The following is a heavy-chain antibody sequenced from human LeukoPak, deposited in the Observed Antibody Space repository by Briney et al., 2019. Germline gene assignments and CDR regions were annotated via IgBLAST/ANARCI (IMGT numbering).Heavy chain of an antibody. CDR1: GFSLSTSGLG. CDR3: AHRGQLSLRGPTAFDP. CDR2: IYWDDDK. J-gene: IGHJ5*02. D-gene: IGHD3-16*02. V-gene: IGHV2-5*02. Sequence: SGPTLVKPTQTLTLTCTFSGFSLSTSGLGVGWIRQLPGKALEWLALIYWDDDKRYNPSLKNRLTVTKDTSKNQAVLTLTNMDPVDTATYYCAHRGQLSLRGPTAFDPWGQGILVTVSS.